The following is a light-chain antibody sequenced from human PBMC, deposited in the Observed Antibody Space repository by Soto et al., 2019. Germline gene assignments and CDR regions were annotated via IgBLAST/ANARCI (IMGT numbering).Light chain of an antibody. CDR2: GAS. V-gene: IGKV3-20*01. Sequence: PGERATLSCRASQSVSSSRLTWYQHKPGQAPRLLTHGASSRATGIPDRFSGSGSGTDFTLTISRLEPEDFAVYYCHQFTHSPWTFGQGTKVEIK. CDR1: QSVSSSR. CDR3: HQFTHSPWT. J-gene: IGKJ1*01.